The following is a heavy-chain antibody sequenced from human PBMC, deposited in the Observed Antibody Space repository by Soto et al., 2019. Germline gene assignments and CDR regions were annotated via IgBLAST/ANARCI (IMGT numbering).Heavy chain of an antibody. V-gene: IGHV4-4*02. CDR2: IYHSGST. CDR3: ATSQRGSGYYYVDY. D-gene: IGHD3-22*01. CDR1: GGSISSSSW. Sequence: SETLSLTWAVSGGSISSSSWWSWVRQPPGKGLGWIGEIYHSGSTNYNPSLKSRVTISVDKSKNQFSLKLSSATAADTAVYYCATSQRGSGYYYVDYWGQGTLVTVSS. J-gene: IGHJ4*02.